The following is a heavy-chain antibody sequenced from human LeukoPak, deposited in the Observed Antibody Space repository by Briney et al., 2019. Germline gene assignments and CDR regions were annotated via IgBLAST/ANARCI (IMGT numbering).Heavy chain of an antibody. D-gene: IGHD5-12*01. CDR2: ISAYNGNT. CDR3: ARVVDSDFEDY. CDR1: GYTFTSYA. Sequence: GASVKVSCKASGYTFTSYAMHWVRQAPGQGLEWMGWISAYNGNTNYAQKLQGRVTMTTDTSTSTAYMELRSLRSDDTAVYYCARVVDSDFEDYWGQGTLVTVSS. V-gene: IGHV1-18*01. J-gene: IGHJ4*02.